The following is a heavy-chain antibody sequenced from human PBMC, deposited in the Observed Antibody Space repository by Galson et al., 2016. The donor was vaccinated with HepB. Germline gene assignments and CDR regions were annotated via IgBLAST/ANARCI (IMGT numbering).Heavy chain of an antibody. J-gene: IGHJ3*01. CDR3: ARDHFYAFDV. CDR1: GFSFSAYS. V-gene: IGHV3-48*01. CDR2: ITNSGSTI. Sequence: SLRLSCAASGFSFSAYSMNWVRQAPGKGLEWLSYITNSGSTIFYADSVKGRFIISRDDAKDSLYLQMNSLRVGDTAVYYCARDHFYAFDVWGRGTVVTVSS.